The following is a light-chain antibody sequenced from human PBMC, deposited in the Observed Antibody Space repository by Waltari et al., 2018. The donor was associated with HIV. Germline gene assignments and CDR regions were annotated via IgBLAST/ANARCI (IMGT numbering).Light chain of an antibody. Sequence: QSVLTQPPSASGTPGRRVTISCSGSSSNIGNNAVYWYQELPGTAPKLLIFGNGQRPSGVPDRFSGSKSGTSASLAISGLRSEDEADDYCAAWDDSLSGSYVFGTGTKVTVL. V-gene: IGLV1-47*01. CDR3: AAWDDSLSGSYV. CDR1: SSNIGNNA. J-gene: IGLJ1*01. CDR2: GNG.